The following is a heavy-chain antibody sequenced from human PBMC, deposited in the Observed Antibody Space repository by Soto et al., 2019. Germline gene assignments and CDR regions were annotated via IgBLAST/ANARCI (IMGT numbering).Heavy chain of an antibody. CDR2: IYPGDSDT. CDR1: GYSFTSYC. V-gene: IGHV5-51*01. D-gene: IGHD1-26*01. CDR3: ARATGSYYPGFDY. J-gene: IGHJ4*01. Sequence: GASLKISCKGSGYSFTSYCIGWVRQMPGKGLEWMGIIYPGDSDTRYSPSFQGQVTISADKSITTAYLQWRSLKASDTAMYYCARATGSYYPGFDYWGHGTLVTVSS.